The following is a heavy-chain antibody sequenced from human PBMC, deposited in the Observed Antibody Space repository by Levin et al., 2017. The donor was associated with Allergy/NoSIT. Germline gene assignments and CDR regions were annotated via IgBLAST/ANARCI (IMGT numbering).Heavy chain of an antibody. CDR1: GGSISSGSYY. CDR2: IYTSGST. Sequence: PSETLSLTCTVSGGSISSGSYYWSWIRQPAGKGLEWIGRIYTSGSTNYNPSLKSRVTISVDTSKNQFSLKLSSVTAADTAVYYCARETRYYGSGSYYLEDYWGQGTLVTVSS. CDR3: ARETRYYGSGSYYLEDY. J-gene: IGHJ4*02. V-gene: IGHV4-61*02. D-gene: IGHD3-10*01.